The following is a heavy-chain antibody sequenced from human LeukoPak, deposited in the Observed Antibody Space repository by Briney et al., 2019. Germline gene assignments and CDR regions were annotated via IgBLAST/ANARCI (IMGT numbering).Heavy chain of an antibody. D-gene: IGHD3-22*01. J-gene: IGHJ6*02. CDR1: GGSISSYY. CDR3: ARDQVYDSSLGYYYYGMDV. V-gene: IGHV4-59*01. CDR2: IYYSGST. Sequence: SETLSLTCTVSGGSISSYYWSWIRQPPGKGLEWIGYIYYSGSTNYNPSLKSRVTISVDTSKNQFSLKLSSVTAADTAVYYCARDQVYDSSLGYYYYGMDVWGQGTTVTVSS.